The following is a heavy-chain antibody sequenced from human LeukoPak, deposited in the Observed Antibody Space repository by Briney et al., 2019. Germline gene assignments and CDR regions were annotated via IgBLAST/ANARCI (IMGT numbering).Heavy chain of an antibody. D-gene: IGHD3-10*01. CDR3: ARRVFLWFGESQYYFNY. J-gene: IGHJ4*02. CDR1: GGSIRSGGYS. V-gene: IGHV4-30-2*01. CDR2: IYHSGST. Sequence: SETLSLTCAVSGGSIRSGGYSWCWIRQPPGKGLEWIGYIYHSGSTYYNPSLKSRVTISVDTSKNQFSLKLSSVTAADTAVYYCARRVFLWFGESQYYFNYWGQGTLVTVSS.